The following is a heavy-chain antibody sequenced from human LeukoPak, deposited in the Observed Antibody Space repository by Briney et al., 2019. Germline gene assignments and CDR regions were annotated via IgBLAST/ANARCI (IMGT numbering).Heavy chain of an antibody. CDR3: ARNLDYGDYHYLFDY. Sequence: GESLKISCKGSGYSFTSYWIGWVRQMPGEGLEWMGIIYPGDSDTRYSPSFQGQVTISADKSISTAYLQWSSLKASDTAMYYCARNLDYGDYHYLFDYWGQGTLVTVSS. V-gene: IGHV5-51*01. CDR1: GYSFTSYW. J-gene: IGHJ4*02. D-gene: IGHD4-17*01. CDR2: IYPGDSDT.